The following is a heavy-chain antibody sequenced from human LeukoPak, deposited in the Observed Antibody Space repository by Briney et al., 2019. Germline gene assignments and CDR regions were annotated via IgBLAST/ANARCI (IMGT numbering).Heavy chain of an antibody. CDR3: ASISGSGSYYLDY. CDR1: GGSISSYY. J-gene: IGHJ4*02. Sequence: SETLSLICTVSGGSISSYYWSWIRQPPGKGLEWIGYIYYSGSTNYNPSLKSRVTISVDTSKNQFSLKLSSVTAADTAVYYCASISGSGSYYLDYWGQGTLVTVSS. D-gene: IGHD3-10*01. V-gene: IGHV4-59*01. CDR2: IYYSGST.